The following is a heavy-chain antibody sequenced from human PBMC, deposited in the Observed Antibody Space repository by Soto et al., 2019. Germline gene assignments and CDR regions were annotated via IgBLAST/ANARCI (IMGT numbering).Heavy chain of an antibody. J-gene: IGHJ5*02. CDR3: ARDLFSGWYNWFDP. Sequence: ASVKVSCKTSGYTFTSYGISWVRQAPGQGLEWMGWISAYNGNTNYAQKLQGGVTMTTDTSTSTAYMELRSLRSDDTAVYYCARDLFSGWYNWFDPWGQGTLVTVSS. CDR2: ISAYNGNT. V-gene: IGHV1-18*04. D-gene: IGHD6-19*01. CDR1: GYTFTSYG.